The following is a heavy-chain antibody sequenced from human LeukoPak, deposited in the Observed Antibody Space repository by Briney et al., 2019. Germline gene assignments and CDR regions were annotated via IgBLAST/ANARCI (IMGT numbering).Heavy chain of an antibody. J-gene: IGHJ4*02. V-gene: IGHV3-49*04. D-gene: IGHD3-3*01. CDR1: GFTFGDDT. CDR3: TRAPITVFGVVIFDY. Sequence: PGGSLRLSCTASGFTFGDDTMSWVRQAPGKGLEWVGFIRSKAYGGTTEYAASVKGRFTISRDDSKSIAYLQMNSLKTEDTAVYYCTRAPITVFGVVIFDYWGRGTLVTVSS. CDR2: IRSKAYGGTT.